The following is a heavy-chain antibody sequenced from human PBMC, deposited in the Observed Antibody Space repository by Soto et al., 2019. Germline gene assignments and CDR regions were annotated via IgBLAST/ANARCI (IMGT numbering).Heavy chain of an antibody. Sequence: QVQLVQSGAEVKKPGASVKVSCKASGYTFTNYGISWVRQAPGQGLEWMGWISAYNGNTDYAQKLQGRVTMTTDTSTSTAYMELRSLRSDDTAVYYCARVGAYCVSTSCHDYWGKGTLVTVSS. CDR1: GYTFTNYG. V-gene: IGHV1-18*01. D-gene: IGHD2-2*01. J-gene: IGHJ4*02. CDR3: ARVGAYCVSTSCHDY. CDR2: ISAYNGNT.